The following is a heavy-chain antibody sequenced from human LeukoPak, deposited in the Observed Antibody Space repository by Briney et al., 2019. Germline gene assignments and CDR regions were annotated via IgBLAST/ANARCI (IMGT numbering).Heavy chain of an antibody. D-gene: IGHD1-26*01. CDR3: ARAMGATGL. CDR2: IYYSGST. J-gene: IGHJ4*02. V-gene: IGHV4-59*01. CDR1: GGSFSGYY. Sequence: SETLSLTCAVYGGSFSGYYWSWIRQPPGKGLEWIGYIYYSGSTNYNPSLKSRVTISVDTSKNQFSLKLSSVTAADTAVYYCARAMGATGLWGQGTLVTVSS.